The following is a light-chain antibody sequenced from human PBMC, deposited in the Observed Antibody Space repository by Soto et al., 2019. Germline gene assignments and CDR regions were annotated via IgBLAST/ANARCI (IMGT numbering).Light chain of an antibody. Sequence: QSALTQPASVSGSPGQSITISCTGTSRDVGGYNSVSWYQQHPGKAPKRMIYEVTNRPSGVSNRFSGSKSGNTASLTISGLQAEDEADYYCSSYTSGSALYVFGTGTKVTVL. CDR1: SRDVGGYNS. CDR2: EVT. CDR3: SSYTSGSALYV. V-gene: IGLV2-14*01. J-gene: IGLJ1*01.